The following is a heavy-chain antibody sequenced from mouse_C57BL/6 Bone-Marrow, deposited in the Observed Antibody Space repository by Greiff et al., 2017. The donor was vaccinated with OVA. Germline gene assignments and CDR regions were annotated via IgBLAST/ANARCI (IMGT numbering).Heavy chain of an antibody. J-gene: IGHJ3*01. V-gene: IGHV5-12*01. CDR1: GFTFSDYY. Sequence: EVKVVESGGGLVQPGGSLKLSCAASGFTFSDYYMYWVRQTPEKRLEWVAYISNGGGSTYYPDTVKGRFTISRDNAKNTLYLQMSRLKSEDTAMYYCARHLYYGNSWFAYWGQGTLVTVSA. CDR2: ISNGGGST. CDR3: ARHLYYGNSWFAY. D-gene: IGHD2-1*01.